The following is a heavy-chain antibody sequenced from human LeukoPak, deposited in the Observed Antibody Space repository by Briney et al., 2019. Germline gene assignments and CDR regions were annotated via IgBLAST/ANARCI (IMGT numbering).Heavy chain of an antibody. D-gene: IGHD3-10*01. CDR2: ISYSGST. J-gene: IGHJ4*02. CDR3: ARHPELYFFDY. CDR1: GASISSYY. V-gene: IGHV4-59*08. Sequence: SETLSLTFSVSGASISSYYGSWIRQPPGKGLEWIGYISYSGSTNYNPSLKSRVTISADTSKNQVSLTLSSVTAADTAVYYCARHPELYFFDYWGQGTLVTVSS.